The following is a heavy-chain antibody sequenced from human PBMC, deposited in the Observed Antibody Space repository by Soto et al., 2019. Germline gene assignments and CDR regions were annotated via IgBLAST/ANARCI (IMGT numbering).Heavy chain of an antibody. CDR1: GFTFSNFA. V-gene: IGHV3-23*01. Sequence: EVQLLESGGGLVQPGGSLRLSCAASGFTFSNFAMSWVRQAPGKGLEWVSGISNNINSTYYADSVKGRFTISRDNSKNTLYLQMNSLRAEDTALYYCAKTRGGYYYESWNYWGQGTLVTVSS. J-gene: IGHJ4*02. CDR3: AKTRGGYYYESWNY. CDR2: ISNNINST. D-gene: IGHD3-22*01.